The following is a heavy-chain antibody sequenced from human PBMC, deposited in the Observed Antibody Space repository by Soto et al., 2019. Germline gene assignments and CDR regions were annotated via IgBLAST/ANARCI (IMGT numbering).Heavy chain of an antibody. CDR3: ANSTVVPQ. J-gene: IGHJ1*01. Sequence: ASVKVSCKASGYTFTSYYMHWVRQAPGQGFEWMGIINPTDGITTYAQNFQDRVTMTRDTSTTSVYMELRSLRSDDTAVYYCANSTVVPQWGQGTVVNVSS. D-gene: IGHD4-17*01. V-gene: IGHV1-46*01. CDR1: GYTFTSYY. CDR2: INPTDGIT.